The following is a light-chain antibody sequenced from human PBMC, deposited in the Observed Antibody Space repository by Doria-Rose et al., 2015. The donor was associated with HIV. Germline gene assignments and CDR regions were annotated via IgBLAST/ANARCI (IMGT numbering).Light chain of an antibody. CDR2: DGS. Sequence: TQSPGTLSLSPGERATLSCRASQSYNSTYLAWYQQKPGQAPSLLIYDGSTRATGIPDRFSASGSWTDFTLTINRLEPEDFALYYCHQYGTSWTFGQGTKVEI. CDR3: HQYGTSWT. V-gene: IGKV3-20*01. J-gene: IGKJ1*01. CDR1: QSYNSTY.